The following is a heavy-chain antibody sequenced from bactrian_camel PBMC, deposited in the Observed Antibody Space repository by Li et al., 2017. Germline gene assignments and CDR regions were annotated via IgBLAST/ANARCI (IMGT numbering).Heavy chain of an antibody. J-gene: IGHJ4*01. V-gene: IGHV3S1*01. CDR2: IFSGGTLT. Sequence: HVQLVESGGASVQAGGSLRLSCTASEDIDRTSLYWMAWFRQAPGKEREGVAAIFSGGTLTYYTDSVKGRFTISKDDAKNILYLQMNSLKPEDTGMYYCAAEPRYGGYWILIDVHYNYWGQGTQVTVS. CDR1: EDIDRTSLYW. CDR3: AAEPRYGGYWILIDVHYNY. D-gene: IGHD2*01.